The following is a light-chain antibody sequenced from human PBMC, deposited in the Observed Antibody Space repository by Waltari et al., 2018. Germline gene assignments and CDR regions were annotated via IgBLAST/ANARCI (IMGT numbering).Light chain of an antibody. V-gene: IGKV4-1*01. Sequence: DIVMTQSPDYLAVSLGERATINCKSSQSVLYSSNNQNYLAWYQQKPGQPPKLPIYWASTRDSGVPDRFSGSGSGTDFTLTISSLRAEDVAVYFCQQYYDTPLTFGGGTKVEI. CDR3: QQYYDTPLT. CDR1: QSVLYSSNNQNY. J-gene: IGKJ4*01. CDR2: WAS.